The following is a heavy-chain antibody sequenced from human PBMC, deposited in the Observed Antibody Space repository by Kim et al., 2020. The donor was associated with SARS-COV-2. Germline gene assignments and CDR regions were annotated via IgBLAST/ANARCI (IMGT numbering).Heavy chain of an antibody. D-gene: IGHD3-10*01. CDR2: INAGNGNT. CDR3: ARPKEVVRGVGYYFDY. Sequence: ASVKVSCKASGYTFTSYAMHWVRQAPGQRLEWMGWINAGNGNTKYSQKFQGRVTITRDTSASTAYMELSSLRSEDTAVYYCARPKEVVRGVGYYFDYWGQGTLVTVSS. V-gene: IGHV1-3*01. CDR1: GYTFTSYA. J-gene: IGHJ4*02.